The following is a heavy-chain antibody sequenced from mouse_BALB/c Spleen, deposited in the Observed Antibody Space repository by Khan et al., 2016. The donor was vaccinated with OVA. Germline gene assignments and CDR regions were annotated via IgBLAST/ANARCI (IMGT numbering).Heavy chain of an antibody. Sequence: QVHVKQSGAELVRPGASVKLSCKTSGYIFTSYWIHWVKQRSGQGLEWIARIYPGTDNTYYNEKFKDKATLTADKSSSTAYIQLSSLTSEDSAVYFGAREGAVYDFDYWGQGTTLTVSA. J-gene: IGHJ2*01. CDR1: GYIFTSYW. CDR2: IYPGTDNT. V-gene: IGHV1-76*01. CDR3: AREGAVYDFDY. D-gene: IGHD2-14*01.